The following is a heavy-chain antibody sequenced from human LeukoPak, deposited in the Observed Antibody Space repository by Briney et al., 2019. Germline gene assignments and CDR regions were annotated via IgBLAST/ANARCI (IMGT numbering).Heavy chain of an antibody. V-gene: IGHV1-69*13. D-gene: IGHD6-13*01. J-gene: IGHJ4*02. CDR3: ASPGIAAEEFDY. CDR1: GGTFSSYA. Sequence: SVKVSCKASGGTFSSYAISWVRQAPGQGLEWMGGIIPIFGTANYAQKFQGRVTITADESTSTAYMELSSLRSEDTAVYYCASPGIAAEEFDYWGQGTLVTVSS. CDR2: IIPIFGTA.